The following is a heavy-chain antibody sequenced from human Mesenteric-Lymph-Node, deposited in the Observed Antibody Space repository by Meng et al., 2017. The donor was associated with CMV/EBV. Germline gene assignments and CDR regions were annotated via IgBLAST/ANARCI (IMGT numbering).Heavy chain of an antibody. CDR2: IYSGGST. CDR3: ASSTTNHPFDY. J-gene: IGHJ4*02. D-gene: IGHD1-14*01. Sequence: LSGAASGFTVSSNYMSWVRQAPGKGLEWVSVIYSGGSTYYADSVKGRFTISRDNSKNTLYLQMNSLRAEDTALYYCASSTTNHPFDYWGQGTLVTVSS. V-gene: IGHV3-66*01. CDR1: GFTVSSNY.